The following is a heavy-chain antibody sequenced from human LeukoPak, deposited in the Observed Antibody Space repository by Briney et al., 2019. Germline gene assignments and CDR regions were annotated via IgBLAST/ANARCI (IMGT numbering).Heavy chain of an antibody. Sequence: SETLSLTCAVYGGSFSGYYWSWIRQPPRKGLEWIGEINHSGTTNYNPSLKSRVTISVDTSKNQFSLKLSSVTAADTAVYYCARGSRNYYGSGSYYKPHRLCGMDVWGQGTTVTVSS. V-gene: IGHV4-34*01. CDR1: GGSFSGYY. CDR2: INHSGTT. J-gene: IGHJ6*02. CDR3: ARGSRNYYGSGSYYKPHRLCGMDV. D-gene: IGHD3-10*01.